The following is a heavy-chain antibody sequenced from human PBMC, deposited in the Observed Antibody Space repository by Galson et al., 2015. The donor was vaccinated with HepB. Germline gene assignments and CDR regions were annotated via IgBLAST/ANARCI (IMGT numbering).Heavy chain of an antibody. CDR1: EYTLTELS. J-gene: IGHJ5*02. CDR2: FDPEDGET. CDR3: AVWRYGDYGRYWFDP. Sequence: SVKVSCKVSEYTLTELSMHWVRRAPGKGLEWMGGFDPEDGETIYAQKFQGRVTMTEDTSTDTAYMELSSLRSEDTAVYYCAVWRYGDYGRYWFDPWGQGTLVTVSS. D-gene: IGHD4-17*01. V-gene: IGHV1-24*01.